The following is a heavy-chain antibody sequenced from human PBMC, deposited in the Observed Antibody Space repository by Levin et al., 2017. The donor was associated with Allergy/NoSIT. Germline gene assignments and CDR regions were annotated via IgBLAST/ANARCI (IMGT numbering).Heavy chain of an antibody. V-gene: IGHV3-7*04. J-gene: IGHJ4*02. CDR3: ARLITFIDGGNFDS. CDR2: IKQDGSEI. CDR1: GFTFSSYW. Sequence: GGSLRLSCAASGFTFSSYWMSWVRQAPGKGLEWVANIKQDGSEIYYVDSVKGRFTISRDNAKNSLYLQMNSLRAEDTAVFYCARLITFIDGGNFDSCGQGTLVTVSS. D-gene: IGHD3-16*01.